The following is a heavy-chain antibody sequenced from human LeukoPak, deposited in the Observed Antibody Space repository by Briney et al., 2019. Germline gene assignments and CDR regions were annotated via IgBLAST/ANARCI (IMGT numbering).Heavy chain of an antibody. V-gene: IGHV3-23*01. CDR2: ITGSGNSA. J-gene: IGHJ4*02. CDR1: GFTFSTYA. Sequence: PGGSLRLSCAASGFTFSTYAMNWVRQAPGKGLEWVSTITGSGNSAYFSDSVKGRFTISRDNSKNTLYLQMNSLRAEDTAVYYCATHDSSAWYVYWGQGTLVTVSS. CDR3: ATHDSSAWYVY. D-gene: IGHD6-19*01.